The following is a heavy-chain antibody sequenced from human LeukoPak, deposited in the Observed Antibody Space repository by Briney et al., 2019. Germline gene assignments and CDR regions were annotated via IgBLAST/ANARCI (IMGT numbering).Heavy chain of an antibody. V-gene: IGHV3-48*04. Sequence: GGSLRLSCAASGFTFGTYSMNWVRQAPGKGLEWVSYISSSSSTIYCADSVKGRFTISRDNAKNSLYLQMNGLRAEDTAVYYCGRQAAPDYWGQGTLVTVSS. CDR2: ISSSSSTI. CDR3: GRQAAPDY. D-gene: IGHD6-13*01. J-gene: IGHJ4*02. CDR1: GFTFGTYS.